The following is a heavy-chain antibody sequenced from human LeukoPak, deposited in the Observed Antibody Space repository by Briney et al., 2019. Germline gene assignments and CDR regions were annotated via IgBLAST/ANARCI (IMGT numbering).Heavy chain of an antibody. CDR1: GYIFINHG. CDR3: ARWGASPNDF. CDR2: ISAYNGRT. V-gene: IGHV1-18*01. J-gene: IGHJ4*02. D-gene: IGHD3-16*01. Sequence: GASVNVSCKASGYIFINHGIAWVRQAPGQGLQYMGWISAYNGRTDYAQNLQGRVIMTTDTATTTAYMELRSLTPDDTAVYFCARWGASPNDFWGQGTLVTVSS.